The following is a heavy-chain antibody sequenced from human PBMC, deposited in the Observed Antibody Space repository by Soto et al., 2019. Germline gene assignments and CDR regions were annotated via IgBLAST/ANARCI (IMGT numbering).Heavy chain of an antibody. J-gene: IGHJ4*01. Sequence: GGSLRLSCTASGFTFGDYAMSWFRQAPGKGLERVGFIRSKAYGGTTEYAASVKGRFTISRDDSKSIAYLQMNSLRTEDTALYYCSPYSSGWPHLPVAYWGHGTLGTAAS. D-gene: IGHD6-19*01. CDR2: IRSKAYGGTT. V-gene: IGHV3-49*03. CDR1: GFTFGDYA. CDR3: SPYSSGWPHLPVAY.